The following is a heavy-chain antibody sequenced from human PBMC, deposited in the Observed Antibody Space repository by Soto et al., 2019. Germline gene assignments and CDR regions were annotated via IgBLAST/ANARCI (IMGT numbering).Heavy chain of an antibody. V-gene: IGHV5-51*01. Sequence: GESLKISCQSSGYTFSNFWIGWVSQLPGKGLEWMGIIYPGDHETRYSPSFHGKVTISADRSINTAYLQWNSLEASDTAFYFCARSPRSSPYFDYWGQGALVTVS. CDR3: ARSPRSSPYFDY. CDR1: GYTFSNFW. D-gene: IGHD6-13*01. J-gene: IGHJ4*02. CDR2: IYPGDHET.